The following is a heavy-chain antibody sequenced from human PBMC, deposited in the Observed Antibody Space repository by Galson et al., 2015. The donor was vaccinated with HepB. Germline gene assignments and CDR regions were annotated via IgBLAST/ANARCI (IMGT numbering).Heavy chain of an antibody. V-gene: IGHV3-15*07. CDR1: GFIFSNAW. Sequence: SLRLSCAGSGFIFSNAWMNWVRQAPGKGLEWVGLIKSRTNDGTTDYAAPVKGRFSISRDDSKNTLYLQMNSLKSEDTAVYYCVIGYYDISTGYHRPVYYYGMDAWGQGTTVIVSS. D-gene: IGHD3-9*01. CDR3: VIGYYDISTGYHRPVYYYGMDA. J-gene: IGHJ6*02. CDR2: IKSRTNDGTT.